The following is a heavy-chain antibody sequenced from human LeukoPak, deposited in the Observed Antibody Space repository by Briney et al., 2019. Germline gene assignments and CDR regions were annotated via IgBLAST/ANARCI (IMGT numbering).Heavy chain of an antibody. Sequence: SETLSLTCAVYGGSFSGYNWSWIRQPPGKGLEWIGSIYYSGSTYYNPSLKSRVTISVDTSKNQFSLKLSSVTAADTAVYYCASSITIFGVVTFTFDYWGQGTLVTVSS. D-gene: IGHD3-3*01. CDR3: ASSITIFGVVTFTFDY. J-gene: IGHJ4*02. V-gene: IGHV4-34*01. CDR2: IYYSGST. CDR1: GGSFSGYN.